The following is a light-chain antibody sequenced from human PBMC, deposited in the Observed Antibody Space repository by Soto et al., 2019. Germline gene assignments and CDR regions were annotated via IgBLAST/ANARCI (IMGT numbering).Light chain of an antibody. Sequence: DIVMTQSPLSLPVTPGEPASISCRSSQSLLHSNGYNYLDWYLQKPGQSPQLLISLATNRASGVPDRFSGSGSGTDFTLKISRVEAEDVGVYYCMQALQTPFTFGGGTKVDIK. CDR3: MQALQTPFT. J-gene: IGKJ4*01. V-gene: IGKV2-28*01. CDR2: LAT. CDR1: QSLLHSNGYNY.